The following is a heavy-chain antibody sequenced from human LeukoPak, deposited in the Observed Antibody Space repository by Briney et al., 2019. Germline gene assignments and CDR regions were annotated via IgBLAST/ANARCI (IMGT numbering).Heavy chain of an antibody. CDR3: ARFNIVVVPAARDYYYYMDV. CDR1: GGSFSGYY. D-gene: IGHD2-2*01. Sequence: SETLSLTCAVYGGSFSGYYWTWIRQPPGKGLEWIGEINHSGSTNYNPSLKSRVTISVDTSKNQFSLKLNSVTAADTAVYYCARFNIVVVPAARDYYYYMDVWGKGTTVTISS. CDR2: INHSGST. V-gene: IGHV4-34*01. J-gene: IGHJ6*03.